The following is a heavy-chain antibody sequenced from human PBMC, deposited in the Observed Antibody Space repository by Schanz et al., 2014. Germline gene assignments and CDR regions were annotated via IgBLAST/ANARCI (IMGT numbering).Heavy chain of an antibody. V-gene: IGHV1-69*08. Sequence: QVQLVQSGAEVKKPGSSVKVSCTASGGTFSSYTISWIRQAPGQGLEWMGRIIPVLAIADYAQKFQGRVTITADKATSTASMELSSLRSEDTAVYYCARDRRLYCSTASSLRDNWFDPWGQGTLVIVSS. D-gene: IGHD2-2*01. CDR3: ARDRRLYCSTASSLRDNWFDP. CDR2: IIPVLAIA. J-gene: IGHJ5*02. CDR1: GGTFSSYT.